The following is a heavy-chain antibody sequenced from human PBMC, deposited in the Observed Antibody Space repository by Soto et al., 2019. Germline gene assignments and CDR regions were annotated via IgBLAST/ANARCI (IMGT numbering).Heavy chain of an antibody. D-gene: IGHD4-17*01. V-gene: IGHV4-30-2*01. J-gene: IGHJ2*01. CDR2: IYHSGST. Sequence: QLQLQESGSGLVKPSQTLSLTCAVSGGSISSGGYSWSWIRQPPGKGLEWIGYIYHSGSTYYNPSLKSRVTISVDRSKNQFSLKLSSVTAADTAVYYCARVLVGGRTTVTNGPWGWYFDLWGRGTLVTVSS. CDR3: ARVLVGGRTTVTNGPWGWYFDL. CDR1: GGSISSGGYS.